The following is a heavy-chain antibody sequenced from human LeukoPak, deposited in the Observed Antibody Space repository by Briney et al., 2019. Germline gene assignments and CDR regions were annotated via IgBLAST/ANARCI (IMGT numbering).Heavy chain of an antibody. Sequence: SETLSLTCAVYGGSFSDYYWSWIRQSPGKGLEWIGEVNHSGSTNYNPSLKSRVTISIDTSKNQFSLKLSSVTAAGTAVYYCARGYSYHNWFDPWGQGTLVTVSS. V-gene: IGHV4-34*01. CDR3: ARGYSYHNWFDP. CDR1: GGSFSDYY. J-gene: IGHJ5*02. D-gene: IGHD5-18*01. CDR2: VNHSGST.